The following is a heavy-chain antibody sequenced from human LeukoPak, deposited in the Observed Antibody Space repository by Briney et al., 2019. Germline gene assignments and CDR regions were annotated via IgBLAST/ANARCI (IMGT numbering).Heavy chain of an antibody. CDR1: GGSISSYY. D-gene: IGHD3-22*01. J-gene: IGHJ6*02. CDR3: ARVLYYYDSSGYSPLYYYYGMDV. V-gene: IGHV4-59*01. CDR2: IYYSGST. Sequence: PSETLSLTCTVSGGSISSYYWSWIRQPPGKGLERIGYIYYSGSTNYNPSLKSRVTISVDTSKNQFSLKLSSVTAADTAVYYCARVLYYYDSSGYSPLYYYYGMDVWGQGTTVTVSS.